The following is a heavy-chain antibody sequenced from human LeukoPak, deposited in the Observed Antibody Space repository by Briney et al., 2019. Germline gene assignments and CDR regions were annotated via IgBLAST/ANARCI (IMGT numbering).Heavy chain of an antibody. CDR1: GFTFSSYG. D-gene: IGHD4-17*01. CDR3: ARDGLPTVRPSYYFDY. J-gene: IGHJ4*02. CDR2: IWYDGSNK. Sequence: GGSLRLSCAASGFTFSSYGMHWVRQAPDKGLEWVAVIWYDGSNKYYADSVKGRFTISRDNSKNTLYLQMNSLRAEDTAVYYCARDGLPTVRPSYYFDYWGQGTLVTVSS. V-gene: IGHV3-33*01.